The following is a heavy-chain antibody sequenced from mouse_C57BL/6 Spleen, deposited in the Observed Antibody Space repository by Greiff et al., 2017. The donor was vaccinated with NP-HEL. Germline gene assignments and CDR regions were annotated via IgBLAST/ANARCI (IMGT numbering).Heavy chain of an antibody. CDR1: GYAFSSSW. CDR3: AGGGGGAGFAY. V-gene: IGHV1-82*01. CDR2: IYPGDGAT. J-gene: IGHJ3*01. Sequence: VQLQQSGPELVKPGASVKISCKASGYAFSSSWMHWVKQRPGKGLEWIGRIYPGDGATNDNGKFKGKATRTEDKSTSTAYMQLSSLQAEDAAVYFCAGGGGGAGFAYWGQGTLVTVSA.